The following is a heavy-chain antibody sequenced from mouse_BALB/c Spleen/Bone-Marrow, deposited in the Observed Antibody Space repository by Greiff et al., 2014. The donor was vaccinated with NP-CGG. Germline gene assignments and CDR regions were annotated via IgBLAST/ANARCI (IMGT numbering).Heavy chain of an antibody. Sequence: VKLMESGPGLVAPSQSLSITCTVSGFSLTSYGVHWVRQPPGKGLEWLGVIWASGSTNYNSALMSRLSISKDSSKSQVFLKMNSLQTDDTAMYYRARDENYYGNYGTMDYWGQGTSVTVSS. J-gene: IGHJ4*01. V-gene: IGHV2-9*02. D-gene: IGHD2-1*01. CDR2: IWASGST. CDR1: GFSLTSYG. CDR3: ARDENYYGNYGTMDY.